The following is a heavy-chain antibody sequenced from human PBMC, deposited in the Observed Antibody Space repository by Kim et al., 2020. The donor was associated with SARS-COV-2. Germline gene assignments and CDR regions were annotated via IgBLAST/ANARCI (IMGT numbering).Heavy chain of an antibody. CDR2: GRT. V-gene: IGHV1-46*01. CDR3: ARGPAAFDI. Sequence: GRTSTATKVQGGVTLTRATSTSPVYMELSSLRSEDTAVYYCARGPAAFDIWGQGTMVTVSS. J-gene: IGHJ3*02.